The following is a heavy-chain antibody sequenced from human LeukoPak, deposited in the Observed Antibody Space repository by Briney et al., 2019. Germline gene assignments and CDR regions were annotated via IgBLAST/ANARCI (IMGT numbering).Heavy chain of an antibody. CDR2: ILPIFCTA. D-gene: IGHD5-18*01. Sequence: AVQVSCKACVGTFSSYAISWVRQPPGQGRAGMGGILPIFCTANYAQKLQGRVTITADKSTSTGYMELSSLRSEDTAVYYCARGRGYSYGYFAWWGQGTLVTVSS. CDR1: VGTFSSYA. V-gene: IGHV1-69*06. J-gene: IGHJ4*02. CDR3: ARGRGYSYGYFAW.